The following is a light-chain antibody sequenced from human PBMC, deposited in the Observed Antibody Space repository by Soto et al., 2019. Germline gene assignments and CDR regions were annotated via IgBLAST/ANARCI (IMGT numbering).Light chain of an antibody. CDR1: SSDVGGYNY. V-gene: IGLV2-8*01. CDR2: EVS. J-gene: IGLJ3*02. Sequence: QSVLTQPPSASGSPGQSVTISCTGTSSDVGGYNYVSWYQQHPGKAPKLMIYEVSKRPSGVPDRFSGSKSGKTASLTVSGLQAEDEAEYYCQSQDRSLSASVFGGGTKLTVL. CDR3: QSQDRSLSASV.